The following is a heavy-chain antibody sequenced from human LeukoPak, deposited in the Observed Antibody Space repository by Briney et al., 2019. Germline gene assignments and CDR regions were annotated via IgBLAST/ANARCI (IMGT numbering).Heavy chain of an antibody. CDR1: GYTFTSYA. J-gene: IGHJ4*02. CDR2: INAGNGNT. D-gene: IGHD5-18*01. CDR3: ARLSGYSYGASYFDY. Sequence: ASVKVSCKASGYTFTSYAMHWVRQAPRQRLEWMGWINAGNGNTKYSQKFQGRVTITRDTSASTAYMELSSLRSEDTAVYYCARLSGYSYGASYFDYWGQGTLVTVSS. V-gene: IGHV1-3*01.